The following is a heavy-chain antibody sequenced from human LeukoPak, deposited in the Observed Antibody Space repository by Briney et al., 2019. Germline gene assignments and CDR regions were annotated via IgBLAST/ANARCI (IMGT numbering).Heavy chain of an antibody. CDR3: ARGGYYYDSSGYYGAFDI. D-gene: IGHD3-22*01. J-gene: IGHJ3*02. V-gene: IGHV1-46*01. Sequence: ASVKVSCKASGYTFTSYYMHWVRQAPGQGLEWMGITNPSGGSTSYAQKFQGRVTMTRDTSTSTVYMELSSLRSEDTAVYYCARGGYYYDSSGYYGAFDIWGQGTMVTVSS. CDR1: GYTFTSYY. CDR2: TNPSGGST.